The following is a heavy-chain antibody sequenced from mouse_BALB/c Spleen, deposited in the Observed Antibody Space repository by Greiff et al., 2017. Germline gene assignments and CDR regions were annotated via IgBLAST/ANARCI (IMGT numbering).Heavy chain of an antibody. J-gene: IGHJ2*01. CDR3: ARATGTGYFDY. D-gene: IGHD2-14*01. CDR2: INPYNGAT. CDR1: GYSFTGYF. V-gene: IGHV1-20*02. Sequence: VQLQQSGPELVKPGASVKISCKASGYSFTGYFMNWVMQSHGKSLEWIGRINPYNGATFYNQKFKGKATLTVDKSSSTAHMELRSLASEDSAVYYCARATGTGYFDYWGQGTTLTVSS.